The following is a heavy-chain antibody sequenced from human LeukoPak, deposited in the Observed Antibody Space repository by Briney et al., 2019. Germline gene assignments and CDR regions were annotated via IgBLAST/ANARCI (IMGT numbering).Heavy chain of an antibody. D-gene: IGHD3-10*01. Sequence: GESLKISCEGSGYSFTNHWIAWVRETPGKGMGWKGVVYPGGFDHRYSPCIKGHVSISADRSSRTAYLQWSSLKASETAMYYCERHLLSGGAHAGSYGHWGRGTLVTVSS. CDR2: VYPGGFDH. J-gene: IGHJ4*02. V-gene: IGHV5-51*01. CDR3: ERHLLSGGAHAGSYGH. CDR1: GYSFTNHW.